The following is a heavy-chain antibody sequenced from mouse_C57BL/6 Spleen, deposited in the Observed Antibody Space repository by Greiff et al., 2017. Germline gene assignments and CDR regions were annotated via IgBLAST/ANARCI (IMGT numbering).Heavy chain of an antibody. D-gene: IGHD1-1*01. CDR2: ISYDGSN. V-gene: IGHV3-6*01. J-gene: IGHJ2*01. Sequence: ESGPGLVKPSQSLSLTCSVTGYSITSGYYWNWIRQFPGNKLEWMGYISYDGSNNYNPSLKNRISITRDTSKNQFFLKLNSVTTEDTATYYCARHGSSPFDYWGQGTTLTVSS. CDR1: GYSITSGYY. CDR3: ARHGSSPFDY.